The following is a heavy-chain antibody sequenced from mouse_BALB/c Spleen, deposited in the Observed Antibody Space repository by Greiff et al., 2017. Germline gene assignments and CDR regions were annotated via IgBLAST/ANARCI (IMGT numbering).Heavy chain of an antibody. V-gene: IGHV2-6-4*01. Sequence: QVQLKESGPGLVAPSQSLSITCTVSGFSLSRYSVHWVRQPPGKGLEWLGMIWAGGSTNYNSALMSRLSISKDNSKSQVFLKMNSLQTDDTAMYYCARVITTATYWGQGTLVTVSA. D-gene: IGHD1-2*01. CDR1: GFSLSRYS. CDR3: ARVITTATY. J-gene: IGHJ3*01. CDR2: IWAGGST.